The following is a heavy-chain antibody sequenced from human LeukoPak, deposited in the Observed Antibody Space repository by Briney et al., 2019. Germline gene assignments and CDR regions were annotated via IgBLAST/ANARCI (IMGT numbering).Heavy chain of an antibody. Sequence: GASVKVSCKASGYTFTSYGISWVRQAPGQGLEWMGWISAYNGNTNYAQKLQGRVTMTTDTSTSTAYMELRSLRSDDTAVYYCARDRQSYGSGSYERSGFDYWGQGTLVTVSS. CDR3: ARDRQSYGSGSYERSGFDY. CDR2: ISAYNGNT. CDR1: GYTFTSYG. J-gene: IGHJ4*02. V-gene: IGHV1-18*01. D-gene: IGHD3-10*01.